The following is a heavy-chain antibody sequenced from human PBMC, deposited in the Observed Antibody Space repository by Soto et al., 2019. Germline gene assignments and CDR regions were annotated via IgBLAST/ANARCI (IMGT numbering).Heavy chain of an antibody. D-gene: IGHD3-10*01. CDR3: ARDVWFGELSVPDPCDY. V-gene: IGHV3-21*01. J-gene: IGHJ4*02. Sequence: GGSLRLSCAASGFTFSSYNMNWVRQAPGKGLEWVSSISSSSSYIYYADSVKGRFTISRDNAKNSLYLQMNSLRAEDTAVYYCARDVWFGELSVPDPCDYWGQGTLVTVSS. CDR1: GFTFSSYN. CDR2: ISSSSSYI.